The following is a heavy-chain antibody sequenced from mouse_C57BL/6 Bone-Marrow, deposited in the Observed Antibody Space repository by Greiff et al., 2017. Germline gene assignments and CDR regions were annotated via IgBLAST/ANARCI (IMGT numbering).Heavy chain of an antibody. CDR2: IDPSDSYT. J-gene: IGHJ2*01. D-gene: IGHD2-5*01. CDR1: GYTFTSYW. Sequence: QVQLQQPGAELVTPGASVKLSCKASGYTFTSYWMHWVKQRPGQGLEWIGEIDPSDSYTNYNQKFKGKSTLTVDKSSSTAYMQLSSLTSEDSAVYYCARGYYSNYWGQGTTLTVSS. V-gene: IGHV1-69*01. CDR3: ARGYYSNY.